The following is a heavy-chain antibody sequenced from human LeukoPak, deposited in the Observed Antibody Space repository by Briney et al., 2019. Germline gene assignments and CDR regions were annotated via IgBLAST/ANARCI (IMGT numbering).Heavy chain of an antibody. J-gene: IGHJ4*02. V-gene: IGHV1-2*06. CDR2: INPNSGGT. Sequence: ASVKVSCKASGYTFTGYYMHWVRQAPGQGLEWMGRINPNSGGTNYAQKFQGRVTMTRDTSISTAYMELSRLRSDDTAVYYCARLGDIVVVPAANSFDYWGQGTLVTVSS. CDR1: GYTFTGYY. CDR3: ARLGDIVVVPAANSFDY. D-gene: IGHD2-2*01.